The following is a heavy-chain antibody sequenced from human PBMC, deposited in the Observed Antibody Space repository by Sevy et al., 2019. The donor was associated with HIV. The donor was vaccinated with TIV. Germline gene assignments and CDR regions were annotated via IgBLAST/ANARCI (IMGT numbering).Heavy chain of an antibody. CDR3: ARGSGMAAAGTGWFDP. Sequence: SETLSLTCTVSGGSISSGGYYWSWIRQHPGKGLEWIGYIYYSGSTYYNPSLKSRVTISVDTSKNQFSLKLSSVTAADTAVYYCARGSGMAAAGTGWFDPWGQGTLVTVSS. CDR1: GGSISSGGYY. D-gene: IGHD6-13*01. V-gene: IGHV4-31*03. CDR2: IYYSGST. J-gene: IGHJ5*02.